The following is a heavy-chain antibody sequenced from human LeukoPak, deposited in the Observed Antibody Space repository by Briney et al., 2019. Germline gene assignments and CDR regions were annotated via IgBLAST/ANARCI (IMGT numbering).Heavy chain of an antibody. D-gene: IGHD6-6*01. CDR3: ASGIIEYSSSSQSFDY. CDR2: IYYSGST. CDR1: GGSISSYY. V-gene: IGHV4-59*01. J-gene: IGHJ4*02. Sequence: SSETLSLTCTVSGGSISSYYWSWIRQPPGKGLEWIGYIYYSGSTNYNPSLKSRVTISVDTSKNQFSLKLSSVTAADTAVYYCASGIIEYSSSSQSFDYWGQGTLVTVSP.